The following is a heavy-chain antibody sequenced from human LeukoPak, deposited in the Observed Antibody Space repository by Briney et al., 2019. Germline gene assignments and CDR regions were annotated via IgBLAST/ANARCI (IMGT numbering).Heavy chain of an antibody. Sequence: GGSLRLSCAGSGFTFSSYWMSWVRQAPGKGLEWVANINQDGSEKYYVDSVKGRFTISRDNAKNSLYLQMNSLRAEDTAVYYCARVGADLTGTPFDYWGQGTLVTVSS. CDR3: ARVGADLTGTPFDY. CDR2: INQDGSEK. J-gene: IGHJ4*02. D-gene: IGHD1/OR15-1a*01. V-gene: IGHV3-7*02. CDR1: GFTFSSYW.